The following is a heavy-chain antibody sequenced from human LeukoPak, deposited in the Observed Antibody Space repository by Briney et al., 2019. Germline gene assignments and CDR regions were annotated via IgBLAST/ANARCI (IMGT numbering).Heavy chain of an antibody. CDR1: GGSISSSSYY. Sequence: PSETLSLTCTVSGGSISSSSYYWGWIRQPPGKGLEWIGSIYYSGSTYYNPSLKSRVTISVDTSKNQFSLKLSSVTAADTAVYYCARDSGYDYPFDYWGQGTLVTVSS. D-gene: IGHD5-12*01. J-gene: IGHJ4*02. V-gene: IGHV4-39*07. CDR3: ARDSGYDYPFDY. CDR2: IYYSGST.